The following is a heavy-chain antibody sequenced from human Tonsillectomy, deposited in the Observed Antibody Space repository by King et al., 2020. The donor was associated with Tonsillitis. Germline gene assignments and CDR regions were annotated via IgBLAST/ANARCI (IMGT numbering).Heavy chain of an antibody. D-gene: IGHD3-3*01. CDR2: IYSGGST. V-gene: IGHV3-53*02. CDR1: GFTVSSNY. CDR3: SSSRSDYDDWGGYDFDY. J-gene: IGHJ4*02. Sequence: VQLVETGGGLIQPGGSLRLSCAASGFTVSSNYMSWVRQAPGKGLEWVSVIYSGGSTYYADSVKGRFTISRDNSKNTLYLQMNSLGAEDTAVYYSSSSRSDYDDWGGYDFDYWGQGTLVTVSS.